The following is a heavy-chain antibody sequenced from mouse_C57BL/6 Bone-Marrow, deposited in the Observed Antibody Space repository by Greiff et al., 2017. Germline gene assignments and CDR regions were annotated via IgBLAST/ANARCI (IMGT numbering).Heavy chain of an antibody. Sequence: EVQLQQSGAELVRPGASVKLSCTASGFNIKDDYMHWVKQRPEQGLEWIGWIDPENGDTEYASKFQGKATITADTSSNTAYLPLSSLTSEDTAVYYCTTSYYEDYFDYWGQGTTLTVSS. V-gene: IGHV14-4*01. D-gene: IGHD1-1*01. CDR3: TTSYYEDYFDY. CDR1: GFNIKDDY. CDR2: IDPENGDT. J-gene: IGHJ2*01.